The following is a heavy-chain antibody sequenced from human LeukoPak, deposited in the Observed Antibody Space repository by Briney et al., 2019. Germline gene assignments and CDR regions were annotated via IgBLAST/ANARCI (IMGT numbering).Heavy chain of an antibody. J-gene: IGHJ4*02. D-gene: IGHD2-15*01. Sequence: PGGSLRLSCAASGFTFSSYWMSWVRQAPGKGLEWVANIKQDGSEKYYVDSVKGRFTISRDNAKNSLYLQMNSLRAEDTAVYYCARVKDCSGGSCHSFDYWGQGTLVTVSS. V-gene: IGHV3-7*01. CDR1: GFTFSSYW. CDR3: ARVKDCSGGSCHSFDY. CDR2: IKQDGSEK.